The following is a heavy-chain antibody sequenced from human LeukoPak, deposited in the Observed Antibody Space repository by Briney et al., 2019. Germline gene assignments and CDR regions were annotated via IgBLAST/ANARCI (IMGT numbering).Heavy chain of an antibody. Sequence: GGSLRLSCAASGFSFSTYAMSWVRQAPARGPEWVSSIRGGGETFYADSVKGRFTISRDNSKNTLYLQMNSLRAEDAAVYYCAKALYPYYYDSSGSQDYWGQGTLVTVSS. V-gene: IGHV3-23*01. CDR3: AKALYPYYYDSSGSQDY. D-gene: IGHD3-22*01. CDR2: IRGGGET. CDR1: GFSFSTYA. J-gene: IGHJ4*02.